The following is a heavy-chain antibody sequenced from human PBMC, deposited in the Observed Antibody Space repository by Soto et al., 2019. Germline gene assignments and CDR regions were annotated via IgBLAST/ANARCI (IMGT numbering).Heavy chain of an antibody. J-gene: IGHJ4*02. D-gene: IGHD4-17*01. V-gene: IGHV1-8*01. CDR2: MNPNSGYT. CDR3: ARAHNSGDVDY. CDR1: GYTFSSYD. Sequence: QVQLVQSGAEVKEPGASVKVSCKSSGYTFSSYDINWVRQATGQGLEYMGWMNPNSGYTAYAQKFQGRVTMTRSTSISTAYRELSSLTSDDTAVYYCARAHNSGDVDYWGQGTLVTVSS.